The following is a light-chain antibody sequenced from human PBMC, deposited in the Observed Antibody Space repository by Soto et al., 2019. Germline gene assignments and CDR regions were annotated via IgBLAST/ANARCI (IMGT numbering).Light chain of an antibody. CDR3: SSYTTTSTVV. CDR2: DVY. Sequence: QSALTQPASVSGSPGQSITISCTGTSSDVGGYDYVSWFQQYPGKAPSLMLYDVYRRPSGVSYRFSGSKSGNTASLTISGLQAEYEADYYCSSYTTTSTVVFGGGTKLTVL. CDR1: SSDVGGYDY. J-gene: IGLJ2*01. V-gene: IGLV2-14*01.